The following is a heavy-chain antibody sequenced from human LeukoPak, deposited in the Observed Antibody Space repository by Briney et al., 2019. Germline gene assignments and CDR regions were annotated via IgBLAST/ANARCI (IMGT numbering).Heavy chain of an antibody. V-gene: IGHV1-69*13. CDR3: ARGEGTRDPNVVSFDY. CDR1: GGTFSSYA. D-gene: IGHD2-8*02. Sequence: SVNVSCKASGGTFSSYAISWVPQAPGQGREWMGGIIPIFGTANYAQEFQGRVTITADESTSTAYMELSSLRSEDTAVYYCARGEGTRDPNVVSFDYWGQGTLVTVSS. J-gene: IGHJ4*02. CDR2: IIPIFGTA.